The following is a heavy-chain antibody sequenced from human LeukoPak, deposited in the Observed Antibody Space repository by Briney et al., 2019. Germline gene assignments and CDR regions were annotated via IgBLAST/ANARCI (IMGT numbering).Heavy chain of an antibody. D-gene: IGHD7-27*01. CDR2: INPNGGST. V-gene: IGHV1-46*01. Sequence: GASVKVSCKASGCTFTSYYMHWVRQAPGQGLEWMGIINPNGGSTSYAQKFQGRVTMTRDTSTSTVYMELSSLRSEDTAMYYCARVTRGLGNFDYWGQGTLVTVSS. CDR3: ARVTRGLGNFDY. J-gene: IGHJ4*02. CDR1: GCTFTSYY.